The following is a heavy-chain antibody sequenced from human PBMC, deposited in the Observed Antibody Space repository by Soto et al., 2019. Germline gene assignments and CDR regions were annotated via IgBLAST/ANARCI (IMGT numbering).Heavy chain of an antibody. CDR1: GFTFSSYT. CDR2: ISATGGST. Sequence: GGSLRLSCAASGFTFSSYTMSWVRQAPGKGLEWVSGISATGGSTYYADSVKGRFTFSRDNSKNTLYLQMSSLRAEDTAVYYCAKVFYYYDSSGYYYFDYWGQGTLVTVSS. J-gene: IGHJ4*02. D-gene: IGHD3-22*01. V-gene: IGHV3-23*01. CDR3: AKVFYYYDSSGYYYFDY.